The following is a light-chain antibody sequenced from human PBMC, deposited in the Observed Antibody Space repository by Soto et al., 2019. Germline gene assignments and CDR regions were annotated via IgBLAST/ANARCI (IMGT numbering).Light chain of an antibody. CDR3: KQYNSYS. Sequence: DIQMTQSPSTLSASVGDRVTITCRASQSISSWLAWYQQKPGKAPKLLIYHASNLQSGVPSRFSGSGSGTEFTLTISSLQPDDFATYYCKQYNSYSFGQGTKVDIK. CDR2: HAS. J-gene: IGKJ1*01. V-gene: IGKV1-5*01. CDR1: QSISSW.